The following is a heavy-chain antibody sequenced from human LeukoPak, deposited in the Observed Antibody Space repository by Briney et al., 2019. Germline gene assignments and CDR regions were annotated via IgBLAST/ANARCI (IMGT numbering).Heavy chain of an antibody. Sequence: PTGGSLRLSCAASGFTFSSYWMSWVRQAPGKGLEWVANIKQDGSEKYYVDSVKGRFTISRDNAKNSLYLQMNSLRAEDTAVYYCARDWASLGYCSGGSCFTVSYWGQGTLVTVSS. D-gene: IGHD2-15*01. J-gene: IGHJ4*02. CDR2: IKQDGSEK. V-gene: IGHV3-7*01. CDR3: ARDWASLGYCSGGSCFTVSY. CDR1: GFTFSSYW.